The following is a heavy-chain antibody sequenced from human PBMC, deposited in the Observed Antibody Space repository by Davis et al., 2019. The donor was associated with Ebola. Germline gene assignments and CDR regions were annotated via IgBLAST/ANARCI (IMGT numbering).Heavy chain of an antibody. J-gene: IGHJ4*02. Sequence: ASVKVSCKASGYTFTSYHIHWVRQAPGQGLEWMGMTHPASTYTTYAQRFQGRVTMTRDTSTSTVYMELTGLRSDDTAVYYCARSTYDILIDFDFWGQGTLVTVSS. V-gene: IGHV1-46*01. CDR3: ARSTYDILIDFDF. CDR1: GYTFTSYH. CDR2: THPASTYT. D-gene: IGHD3-9*01.